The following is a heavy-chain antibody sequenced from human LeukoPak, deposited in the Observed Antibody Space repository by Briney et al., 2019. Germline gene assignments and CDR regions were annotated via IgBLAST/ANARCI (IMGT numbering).Heavy chain of an antibody. CDR3: AKERYSSSSLFAITPFDY. V-gene: IGHV3-30*02. CDR2: IQYDGSNE. D-gene: IGHD6-13*01. CDR1: GYTFSSYG. J-gene: IGHJ4*02. Sequence: GGSLRLSCAASGYTFSSYGMHWVRQAPGKGLEWVAIIQYDGSNEYYVDSVQGRFTISRDNSKNTLYLQMNSLRTEDTAVYYCAKERYSSSSLFAITPFDYWGQGTLVTVSS.